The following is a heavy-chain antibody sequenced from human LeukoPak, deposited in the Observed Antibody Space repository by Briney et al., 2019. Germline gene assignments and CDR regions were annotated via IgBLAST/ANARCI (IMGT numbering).Heavy chain of an antibody. D-gene: IGHD2-2*02. V-gene: IGHV3-23*01. Sequence: GGSLRLSCSASGFTFNAYSMDWVRQAPGKGLEWVSAISGSGGSTYYADSVKGRFTISRDNSKNTLYLQMNSLRAEDTAVYYCAKKAYCSSTSCYTGHFDYWGQGTLVTVSS. CDR2: ISGSGGST. J-gene: IGHJ4*02. CDR3: AKKAYCSSTSCYTGHFDY. CDR1: GFTFNAYS.